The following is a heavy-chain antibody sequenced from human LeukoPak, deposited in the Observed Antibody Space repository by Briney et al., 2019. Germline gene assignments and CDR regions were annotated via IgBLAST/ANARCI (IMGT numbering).Heavy chain of an antibody. J-gene: IGHJ5*02. CDR2: IYFRGST. CDR1: GGSISSGSDY. CDR3: ARNKYYYGSGNYGVPNWFDP. V-gene: IGHV4-61*02. Sequence: SQTLSLTCTVSGGSISSGSDYWSWIRQPAGKGLEWIGRIYFRGSTNYSPSLKSRVTISVDTSKNQFSLKLNSVTAADTAVYYCARNKYYYGSGNYGVPNWFDPWGQGTLVTVSS. D-gene: IGHD3-10*01.